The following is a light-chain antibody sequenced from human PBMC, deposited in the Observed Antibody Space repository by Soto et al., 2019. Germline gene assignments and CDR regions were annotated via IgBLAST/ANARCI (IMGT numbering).Light chain of an antibody. CDR3: SSYAATNNFYFV. CDR1: SSDVGGYNY. CDR2: EVT. V-gene: IGLV2-8*01. J-gene: IGLJ3*02. Sequence: QSALTHPPSASGSPGQSVTISCTGTSSDVGGYNYVSWYQQYPGRAPKLMIYEVTKRPSGVPDRFSGSKSGNTASLTVSGLQAEDEADYYCSSYAATNNFYFVFGGGTKLT.